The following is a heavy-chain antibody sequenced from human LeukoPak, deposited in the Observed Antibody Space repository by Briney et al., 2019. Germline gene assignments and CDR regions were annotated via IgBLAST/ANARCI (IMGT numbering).Heavy chain of an antibody. D-gene: IGHD1-26*01. V-gene: IGHV5-51*01. J-gene: IGHJ4*02. CDR2: IYPDDSDT. CDR3: ARLIGGEEWEILRGLLDY. CDR1: GYSFTTYW. Sequence: PGESLKISCKGSGYSFTTYWIGWVRQMPGKGLEWMGIIYPDDSDTRYSPSFQGQVTISADRSISTAYLQWGSLRASDTAIYYCARLIGGEEWEILRGLLDYWGQGTLVTVSS.